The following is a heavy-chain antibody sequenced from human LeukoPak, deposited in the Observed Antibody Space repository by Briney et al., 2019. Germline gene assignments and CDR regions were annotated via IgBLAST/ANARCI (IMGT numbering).Heavy chain of an antibody. CDR1: GYTFTSYD. D-gene: IGHD2-2*02. CDR2: MNPNSGNT. Sequence: GASVKVSCKASGYTFTSYDINWVRQATGQGLEWMGWMNPNSGNTGYAQKFQGRVTITRNTSISTAYMELSSLRSEDTAVYYCARGLGYCSSTSCYRDDAFDIWGQGTMVTVSS. J-gene: IGHJ3*02. V-gene: IGHV1-8*03. CDR3: ARGLGYCSSTSCYRDDAFDI.